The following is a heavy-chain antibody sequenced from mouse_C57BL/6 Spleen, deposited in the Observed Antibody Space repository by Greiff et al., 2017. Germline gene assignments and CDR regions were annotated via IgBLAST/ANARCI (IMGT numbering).Heavy chain of an antibody. J-gene: IGHJ3*01. Sequence: QVQLQQPGAELVKPGASVKLSCKASGYTFTSYWMQWVKQRPGQGLEWIGEIDPSDSYTNYNQKFKGKATVTVDTTACTAYMQLSSLTSEDSAVYYCARWKKTVAYWGQGTLVTVSA. V-gene: IGHV1-50*01. CDR3: ARWKKTVAY. CDR1: GYTFTSYW. CDR2: IDPSDSYT.